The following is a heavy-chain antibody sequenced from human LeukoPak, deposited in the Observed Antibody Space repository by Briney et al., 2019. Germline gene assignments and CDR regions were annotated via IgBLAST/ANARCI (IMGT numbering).Heavy chain of an antibody. D-gene: IGHD3-22*01. V-gene: IGHV3-30*18. CDR2: ISYDGSNK. CDR1: GFTLSSYG. Sequence: GGSLRLSCAASGFTLSSYGMHWVRQAPGKGLEWVAVISYDGSNKYYADSVKGRFTISRDNSKNTLYLQMNSLRAEDTAVYYCAKDGGHYYDSSGYLVYWGQGTLVTVSS. CDR3: AKDGGHYYDSSGYLVY. J-gene: IGHJ4*02.